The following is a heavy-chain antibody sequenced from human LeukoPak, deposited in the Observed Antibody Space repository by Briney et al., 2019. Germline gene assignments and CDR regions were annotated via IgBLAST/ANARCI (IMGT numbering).Heavy chain of an antibody. CDR2: IYHSGST. CDR1: GYSLSSGYY. CDR3: ARLPLYYDSSGYQD. V-gene: IGHV4-38-2*01. Sequence: SETLSLTCAVSGYSLSSGYYWGWIRPPPGKGLEWIGSIYHSGSTYYNPSLKSRVTISVDTSKNQFSLKLSSVTAADTAVYYCARLPLYYDSSGYQDWGQGTLVTVSS. J-gene: IGHJ4*02. D-gene: IGHD3-22*01.